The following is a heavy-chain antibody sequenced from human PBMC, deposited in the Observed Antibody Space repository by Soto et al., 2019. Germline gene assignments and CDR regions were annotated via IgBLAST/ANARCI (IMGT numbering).Heavy chain of an antibody. CDR3: ARDEMVIVSIAVAGIGFDY. CDR2: ISAYNGNT. J-gene: IGHJ4*02. D-gene: IGHD6-19*01. Sequence: ASVKVSCKASGYTFTSYGISWVRQAPGQGLEWMGWISAYNGNTNYAQKLQGRVTMTTDTSTSTAYMELRSLRSDDTAVYYCARDEMVIVSIAVAGIGFDYWGQGTLVTVSS. V-gene: IGHV1-18*01. CDR1: GYTFTSYG.